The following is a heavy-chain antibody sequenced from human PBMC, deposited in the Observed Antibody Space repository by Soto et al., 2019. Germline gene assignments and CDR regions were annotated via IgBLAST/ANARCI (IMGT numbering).Heavy chain of an antibody. J-gene: IGHJ4*02. V-gene: IGHV3-15*01. Sequence: EVQLVESGGGLVEPGGSLKISCGTSGVTFAHAWMNWVRQAPGKGLQWVGRITSKSDGGTPDYAAPVKGRFTISRDDSVYKVFLQMTRLKTDDTAVYFCTAAYGDYASDYWGQGTLVGVSS. CDR2: ITSKSDGGTP. CDR1: GVTFAHAW. D-gene: IGHD2-2*01. CDR3: TAAYGDYASDY.